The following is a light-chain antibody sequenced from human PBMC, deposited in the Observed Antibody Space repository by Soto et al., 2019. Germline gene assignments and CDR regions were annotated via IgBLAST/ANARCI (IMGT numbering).Light chain of an antibody. V-gene: IGKV3-20*01. CDR1: QSVSNNY. CDR2: GAS. CDR3: QQSNNWPPLT. J-gene: IGKJ4*01. Sequence: EIVLTQSPGTLSLSPGERATLSCRASQSVSNNYLAWYQQKPGQAPRLLIYGASNRATGIPDRFSGSGSETDFSLTISSLQIEDFALYYCQQSNNWPPLTFGGGTKVDIK.